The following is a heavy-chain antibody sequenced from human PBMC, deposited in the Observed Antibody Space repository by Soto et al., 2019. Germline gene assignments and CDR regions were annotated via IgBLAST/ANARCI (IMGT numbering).Heavy chain of an antibody. V-gene: IGHV3-23*01. D-gene: IGHD1-26*01. CDR3: AGGALVGAFDY. Sequence: GGSLRLSCAASGFNFGNYAMSWIRQAPGRGLEWVSLVSGDGRSTFYADSVKGRFTISRDNSKRTVYLQMNSLRIEDTAIYYCAGGALVGAFDYWGQGTLVTVSS. J-gene: IGHJ4*02. CDR1: GFNFGNYA. CDR2: VSGDGRST.